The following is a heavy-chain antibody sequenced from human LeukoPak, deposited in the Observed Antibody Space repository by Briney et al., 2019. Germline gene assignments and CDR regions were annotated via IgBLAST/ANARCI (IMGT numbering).Heavy chain of an antibody. Sequence: SQTLSLTCAISGDSVSSNSAAWNWIRQSPSRGLEWLERTYYRSSGNSDYAVSVKSRITINPDTSKNQFSLQLNSVTPEDTAVYYCARVGYSDSSGYLKTGTFDIWGQGTMVTVSS. V-gene: IGHV6-1*01. D-gene: IGHD3-22*01. CDR2: TYYRSSGNS. CDR1: GDSVSSNSAA. CDR3: ARVGYSDSSGYLKTGTFDI. J-gene: IGHJ3*02.